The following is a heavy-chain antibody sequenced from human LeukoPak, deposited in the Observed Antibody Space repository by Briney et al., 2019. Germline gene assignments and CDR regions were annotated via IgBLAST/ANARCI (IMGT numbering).Heavy chain of an antibody. V-gene: IGHV3-53*05. CDR3: TDTFAG. J-gene: IGHJ4*02. D-gene: IGHD3-16*01. Sequence: GGSLRLSCAASGFSAGNNYVTWVRQPPWKGLEWVSVIYTDGSTYYADSVKGRFIISRDSSKNILYRQMNDLSVEDSALYYCTDTFAGWGPGTLVTVSS. CDR2: IYTDGST. CDR1: GFSAGNNY.